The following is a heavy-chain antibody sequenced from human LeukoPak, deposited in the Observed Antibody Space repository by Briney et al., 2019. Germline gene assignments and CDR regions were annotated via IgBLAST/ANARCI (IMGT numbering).Heavy chain of an antibody. D-gene: IGHD1-26*01. Sequence: PGGSLRLSCAASGFTFSSHAMVWVRQAPGKGLEWVSFISYDGSNKVHADSVMGRSTISRDNSKNAVDLQLNSLRDEDTAVYYCAKDWGQRGVGASLGHWGQGTLVIVSS. CDR1: GFTFSSHA. CDR2: ISYDGSNK. CDR3: AKDWGQRGVGASLGH. J-gene: IGHJ4*02. V-gene: IGHV3-30-3*01.